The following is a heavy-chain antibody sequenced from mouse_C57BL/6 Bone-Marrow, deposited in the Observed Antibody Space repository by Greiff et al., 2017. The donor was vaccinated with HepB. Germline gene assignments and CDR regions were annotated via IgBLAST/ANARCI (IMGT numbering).Heavy chain of an antibody. CDR3: ASDYYGSSPMYFDV. D-gene: IGHD1-1*01. Sequence: QVQLQQSGAELVKPGASVKLSCKASGYTFTSYWMQWVKQRPGQGLEWIGEIDPSDSYTNYNQKFKGKATLTVDTSSSTAYMQLSSLTSEDSAVYYCASDYYGSSPMYFDVWGTGTTVTVSS. CDR1: GYTFTSYW. V-gene: IGHV1-50*01. CDR2: IDPSDSYT. J-gene: IGHJ1*03.